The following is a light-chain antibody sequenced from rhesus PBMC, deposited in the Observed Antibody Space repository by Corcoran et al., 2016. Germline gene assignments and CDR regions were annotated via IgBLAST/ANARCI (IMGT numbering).Light chain of an antibody. CDR2: KAS. CDR1: QSISSS. V-gene: IGKV1-22*01. CDR3: LQYNSSPYS. Sequence: DIQMTQSPSSLPASVGDTVTITCRASQSISSSLDWYQKKPGTAPKLLIYKASNLQNGVPSRFSGGGYGTDFTLTISSLQPEDFATYYCLQYNSSPYSFGQGTKVEIK. J-gene: IGKJ2*01.